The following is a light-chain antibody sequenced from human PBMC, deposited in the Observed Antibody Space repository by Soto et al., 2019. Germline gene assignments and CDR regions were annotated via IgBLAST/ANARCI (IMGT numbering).Light chain of an antibody. V-gene: IGKV3-15*01. CDR2: AAS. CDR1: QSVTRN. Sequence: EIVMTQSPATPSVSPGERAIFSCRASQSVTRNLAWFQQRLGQAPRLLIYAASTRATGIPGRFSGSGSGTEFTLTISSLQSEDFALYYCLQYDDWPLTFGGGTKVDI. CDR3: LQYDDWPLT. J-gene: IGKJ4*01.